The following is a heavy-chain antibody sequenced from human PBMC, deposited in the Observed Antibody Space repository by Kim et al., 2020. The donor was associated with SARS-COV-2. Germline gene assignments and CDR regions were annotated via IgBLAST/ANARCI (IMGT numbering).Heavy chain of an antibody. J-gene: IGHJ3*01. CDR2: ISHDGSSK. D-gene: IGHD2-2*02. Sequence: SLRLSCVASGFTFSSYAIHWVRQAPGKGLEWVAVISHDGSSKYYADSVKGRFTISRDNSKNTLYLQMNSLRAEDTAVFYCARAEYCSSASCYKFGDAFDVWGQGTMVTVSS. CDR1: GFTFSSYA. V-gene: IGHV3-30-3*01. CDR3: ARAEYCSSASCYKFGDAFDV.